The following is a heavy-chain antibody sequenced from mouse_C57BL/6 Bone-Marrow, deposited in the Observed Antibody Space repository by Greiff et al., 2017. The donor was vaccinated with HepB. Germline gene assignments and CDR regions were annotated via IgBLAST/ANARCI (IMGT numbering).Heavy chain of an antibody. V-gene: IGHV5-6*02. CDR1: GFTFSSYG. Sequence: EVMLVESGGDLVKPGGSLKLSCAASGFTFSSYGMSWVRQTPDKRLEWVATISSGGSYTYYPDSVKGRVTISRDNAKNTLYLQMSSLKSEDTAMYYCARLGVITTVAYYFDYWGQGTTLTVSS. CDR3: ARLGVITTVAYYFDY. CDR2: ISSGGSYT. D-gene: IGHD1-1*01. J-gene: IGHJ2*01.